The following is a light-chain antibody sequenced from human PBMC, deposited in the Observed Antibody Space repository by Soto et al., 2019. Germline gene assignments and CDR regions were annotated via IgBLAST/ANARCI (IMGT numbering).Light chain of an antibody. CDR3: QHLHWA. Sequence: IHLTQSPSSLSASVGDRVTITCRASQEISGYLAWYQQTPGKAPKLLIYGVSTLQDGVSSRFSGRGSGTDFSLTLSSLQPEDFATYYCQHLHWAFGTGTTV. CDR2: GVS. V-gene: IGKV1-9*01. J-gene: IGKJ1*01. CDR1: QEISGY.